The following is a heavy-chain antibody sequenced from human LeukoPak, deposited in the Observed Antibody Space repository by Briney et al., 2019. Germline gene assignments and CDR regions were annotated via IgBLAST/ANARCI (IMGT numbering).Heavy chain of an antibody. CDR3: ARLWSYCSSTSCYEGFDY. Sequence: GGSLRLSCVASGFTFSSYWMHWDRQAPGKGLVWVSRINSYGSGTSYADSVKGRFTISRDNAKSTLYLQMNSLRAEDTAVYYCARLWSYCSSTSCYEGFDYWGQGTLVTVSS. CDR1: GFTFSSYW. J-gene: IGHJ4*02. V-gene: IGHV3-74*01. CDR2: INSYGSGT. D-gene: IGHD2-2*01.